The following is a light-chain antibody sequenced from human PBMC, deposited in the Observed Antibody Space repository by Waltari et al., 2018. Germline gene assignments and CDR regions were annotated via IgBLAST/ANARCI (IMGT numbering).Light chain of an antibody. J-gene: IGKJ1*01. V-gene: IGKV1-5*01. CDR1: ESIGTS. CDR3: QQYYTYSLWA. Sequence: DIQMTQSPSTLSASVGDRVTFTCRASESIGTSLAWYQQKSGKTPKRLIYHASSLEGGVPSRFSGSGSGTDFTLTISSLQPDDFATYFCQQYYTYSLWAFGQGTKVETK. CDR2: HAS.